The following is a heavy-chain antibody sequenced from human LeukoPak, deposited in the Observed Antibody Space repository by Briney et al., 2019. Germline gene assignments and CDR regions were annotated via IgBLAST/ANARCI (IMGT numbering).Heavy chain of an antibody. CDR1: GGTFSSYA. J-gene: IGHJ4*02. D-gene: IGHD5-18*01. Sequence: SEEVSCTASGGTFSSYAISWVRQAPGQGLEWMGGIIPIFGTANYAQKFQGRVTITADESTSTAYMELSSLRSEDTAVYYCARSSYGYDIDYWGQGTLVTVSS. CDR2: IIPIFGTA. V-gene: IGHV1-69*13. CDR3: ARSSYGYDIDY.